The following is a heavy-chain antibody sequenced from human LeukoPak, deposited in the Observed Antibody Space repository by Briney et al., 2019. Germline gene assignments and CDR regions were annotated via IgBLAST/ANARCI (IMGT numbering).Heavy chain of an antibody. CDR1: GFTFSSYA. CDR2: ISGSGGST. Sequence: RGSLRLSCAASGFTFSSYAMSWVRQAPGKGLEWVSAISGSGGSTYYADSVKGRFTISRDNSKNTLYLQMNSLRAEDTAVYYCAKDPTYYYDSSGWYYFDYWGQGTLVTVSS. CDR3: AKDPTYYYDSSGWYYFDY. V-gene: IGHV3-23*01. J-gene: IGHJ4*02. D-gene: IGHD3-22*01.